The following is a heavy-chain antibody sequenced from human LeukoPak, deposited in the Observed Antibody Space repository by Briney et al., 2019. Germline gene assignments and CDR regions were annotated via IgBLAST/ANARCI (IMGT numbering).Heavy chain of an antibody. J-gene: IGHJ4*02. CDR3: ARDVNRQWLFDY. CDR2: INPNSGGT. CDR1: GYTXTSYY. V-gene: IGHV1-2*02. Sequence: ASVKVSCKASGYTXTSYYMHWVRQAPGQGLEWMGWINPNSGGTNYAQKFQGRVTMTRDTSISTAYMELSRLRSDDTAVYYCARDVNRQWLFDYWGQGTLVTVSS. D-gene: IGHD6-19*01.